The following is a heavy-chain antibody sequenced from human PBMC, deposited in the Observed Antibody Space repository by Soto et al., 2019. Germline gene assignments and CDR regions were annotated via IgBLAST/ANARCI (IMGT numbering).Heavy chain of an antibody. CDR1: GFNVNSDY. J-gene: IGHJ4*02. CDR3: TRDGRGLGRLSLFEY. CDR2: IYSGETT. Sequence: QTGGSLRLSCAASGFNVNSDYMNWVRQTRGKGLEWVASIYSGETTYYADSVRGRFTISSDKSKNTLYFQLSSLRIEDTAVYYCTRDGRGLGRLSLFEYWGQGVLATVSS. D-gene: IGHD2-21*02. V-gene: IGHV3-53*01.